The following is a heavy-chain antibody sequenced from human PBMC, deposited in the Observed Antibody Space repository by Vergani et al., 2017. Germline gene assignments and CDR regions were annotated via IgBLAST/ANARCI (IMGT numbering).Heavy chain of an antibody. CDR2: ISGSGGST. CDR3: AKDVDYYDSGNY. V-gene: IGHV3-23*01. CDR1: GFTFSSYA. D-gene: IGHD3-22*01. J-gene: IGHJ4*02. Sequence: EVQLLESGGGLVQPGGSLRLSCAASGFTFSSYAMSWVRQAPGKGLEWVSAISGSGGSTYYADSVKGRFTISRDKSKNTLYLQMNSLRAEDTAVYYCAKDVDYYDSGNYWGQGTLVTVSS.